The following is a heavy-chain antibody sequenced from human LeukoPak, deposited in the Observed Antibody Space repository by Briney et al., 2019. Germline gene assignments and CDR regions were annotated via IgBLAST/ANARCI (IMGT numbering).Heavy chain of an antibody. CDR1: GFPVNHRY. Sequence: GGPLSLSCAPSGFPVNHRYMTWVRQARGKGVEWVSLIYNDGRRYYADSVKGRCTISRDNLKNVLYLQMNSLKVEDTALYYCARGLFLSGYLDAFDIWGQGTVVTVSS. J-gene: IGHJ3*02. CDR2: IYNDGRR. D-gene: IGHD3-22*01. CDR3: ARGLFLSGYLDAFDI. V-gene: IGHV3-53*01.